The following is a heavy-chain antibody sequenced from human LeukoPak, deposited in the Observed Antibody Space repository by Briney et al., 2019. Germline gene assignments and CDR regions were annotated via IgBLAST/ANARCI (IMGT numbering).Heavy chain of an antibody. D-gene: IGHD2-2*01. CDR2: ISGSGGST. Sequence: GGSLRLSCAASGFTFSSYAMSWVRQAPGKGLEWVSAISGSGGSTYYADSVKGRFTISRDNSKNTLYLRMNSLRAEDTAVYYCAKDIVVVPADLTDYWGQGTLVTVSS. CDR3: AKDIVVVPADLTDY. J-gene: IGHJ4*02. CDR1: GFTFSSYA. V-gene: IGHV3-23*01.